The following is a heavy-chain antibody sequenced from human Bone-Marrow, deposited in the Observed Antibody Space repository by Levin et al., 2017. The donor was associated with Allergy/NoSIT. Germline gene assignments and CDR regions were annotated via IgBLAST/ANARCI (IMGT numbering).Heavy chain of an antibody. D-gene: IGHD2-8*02. CDR3: ARGTAWRWIDY. Sequence: LSLTCAASGFAVNKTYMSWVRQAPGMGLEWVSVIYSGGSTYYADSVQGRFTISRDNSENTLYLHMRGLRADDTAMYFCARGTAWRWIDYWGQGTLVTVSS. V-gene: IGHV3-53*01. CDR2: IYSGGST. CDR1: GFAVNKTY. J-gene: IGHJ4*02.